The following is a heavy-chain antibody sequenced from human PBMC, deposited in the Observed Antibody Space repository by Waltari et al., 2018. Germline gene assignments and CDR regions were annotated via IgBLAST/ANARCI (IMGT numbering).Heavy chain of an antibody. J-gene: IGHJ4*02. CDR2: INRSSGGT. CDR1: GYTFTGYY. CDR3: AGAMVRGVIISSIDY. Sequence: QVQLVQSGAEVKKPGASVKVSCKASGYTFTGYYMHWVRQAPGQGLEWMGWINRSSGGTNYAQKFQGRVTMTRDTSSSTAYMELSRLRSDDTAVYYCAGAMVRGVIISSIDYWGQGTLVTVSS. V-gene: IGHV1-2*02. D-gene: IGHD3-10*01.